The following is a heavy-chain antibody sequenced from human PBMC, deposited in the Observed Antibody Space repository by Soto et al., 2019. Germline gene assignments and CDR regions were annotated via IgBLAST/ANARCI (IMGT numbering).Heavy chain of an antibody. CDR1: GGSISGYY. D-gene: IGHD6-6*01. V-gene: IGHV4-34*01. CDR3: ARGGRQLGRRYYYMDV. CDR2: INHSGST. J-gene: IGHJ6*03. Sequence: SETLSLTCAVYGGSISGYYWSWIRQPPGKGLEWIGEINHSGSTNYNPSLKSRVTISVDTSKNQFSLKLSSVTAADTAVYYCARGGRQLGRRYYYMDVWGKGTTVTVSS.